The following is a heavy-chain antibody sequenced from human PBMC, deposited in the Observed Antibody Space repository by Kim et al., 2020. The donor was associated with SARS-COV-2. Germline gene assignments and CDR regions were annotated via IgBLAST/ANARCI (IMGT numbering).Heavy chain of an antibody. CDR1: GFTFDDYS. D-gene: IGHD3-10*01. CDR3: ARGGFYGSNDAFDI. Sequence: GGSLRLSCAASGFTFDDYSMHWVRQAPGKGLEWVSGISWNSGSIGYADSVKGRFTISRDSAKNSLYPQMNSLRVEDTAFYYCARGGFYGSNDAFDIWGQG. J-gene: IGHJ3*02. V-gene: IGHV3-9*01. CDR2: ISWNSGSI.